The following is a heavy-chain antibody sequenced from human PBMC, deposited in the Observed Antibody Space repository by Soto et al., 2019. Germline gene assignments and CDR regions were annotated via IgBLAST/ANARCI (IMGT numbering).Heavy chain of an antibody. CDR2: IIPMYGTV. J-gene: IGHJ3*02. CDR1: GGTFSDYT. D-gene: IGHD1-26*01. Sequence: QVQLVQSGAKVKNPGTSVMVSCKSSGGTFSDYTINWVREGPGQGLVWMGNIIPMYGTVEYARKLKSRVRFTADKSTSKAYMEISSLRSEDTAVNYCAREDERLLRGIDIWGEGTKVNISS. V-gene: IGHV1-69*06. CDR3: AREDERLLRGIDI.